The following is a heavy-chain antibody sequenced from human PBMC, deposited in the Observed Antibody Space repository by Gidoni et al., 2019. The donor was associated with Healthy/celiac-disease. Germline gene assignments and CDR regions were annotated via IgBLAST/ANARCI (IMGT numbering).Heavy chain of an antibody. V-gene: IGHV3-30-3*01. D-gene: IGHD4-4*01. Sequence: VQLVASGGGVVQPGSSLRLSCAASGFTFSSYAMHWVRQAPGKGLEWVEVISDDGSNKYYADSVKGRVNISRDNSKNTLYLQMNSLRAEDTAVYYCARDGHYSLNFVDPWGQGTLVTVSS. J-gene: IGHJ5*02. CDR1: GFTFSSYA. CDR3: ARDGHYSLNFVDP. CDR2: ISDDGSNK.